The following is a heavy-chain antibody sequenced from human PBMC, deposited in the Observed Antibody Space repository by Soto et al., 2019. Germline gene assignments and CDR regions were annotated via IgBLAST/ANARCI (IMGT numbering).Heavy chain of an antibody. CDR1: GHSVTSYW. Sequence: PGESLKISCKASGHSVTSYWIGWVRQMSGKGLEWMGIIHPGDSETIYSPSFQGQVTISVDKSISTAYLQWTSLKASDTAMYYCASLHCDGGRCFQGRDYYYGMDVWGQGTSVTVSS. V-gene: IGHV5-51*01. CDR3: ASLHCDGGRCFQGRDYYYGMDV. J-gene: IGHJ6*02. D-gene: IGHD2-15*01. CDR2: IHPGDSET.